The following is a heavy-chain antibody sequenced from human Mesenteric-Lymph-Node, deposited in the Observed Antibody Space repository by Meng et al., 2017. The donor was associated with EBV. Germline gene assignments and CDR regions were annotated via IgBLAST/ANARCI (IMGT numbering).Heavy chain of an antibody. CDR1: GGSISSDNW. D-gene: IGHD3-10*01. CDR2: IHHSGAT. Sequence: QVQPQEAGPVLLKPSGTLSRTCAVSGGSISSDNWWTWVRQPPGKGLEWIGEIHHSGATNYNPSLKSRVTISVDKSKNQFSLKLSSVTAADAAVYFCASVIYGSGLNSWIDPWGHGTLVTVSS. V-gene: IGHV4-4*02. J-gene: IGHJ5*02. CDR3: ASVIYGSGLNSWIDP.